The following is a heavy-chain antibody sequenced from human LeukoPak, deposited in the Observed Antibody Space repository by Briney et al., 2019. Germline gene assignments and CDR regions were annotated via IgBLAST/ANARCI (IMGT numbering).Heavy chain of an antibody. J-gene: IGHJ4*02. Sequence: ASVKVSCKASGYAFTSYAMNWVRQAPGQGLEWMGWINTNTGNPTYAQGFTGRFVFSLDTSVSTAYLQISSLKAEDTAVYYCARDPRASYYDSSGDTFDYWGQGTLVTVSS. V-gene: IGHV7-4-1*02. CDR3: ARDPRASYYDSSGDTFDY. CDR1: GYAFTSYA. CDR2: INTNTGNP. D-gene: IGHD3-22*01.